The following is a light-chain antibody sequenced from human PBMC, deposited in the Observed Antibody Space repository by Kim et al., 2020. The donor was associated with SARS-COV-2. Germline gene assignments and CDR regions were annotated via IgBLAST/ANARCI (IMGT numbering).Light chain of an antibody. V-gene: IGLV7-46*01. CDR1: TGPVTSSHF. CDR2: DTT. J-gene: IGLJ3*02. Sequence: PGGAVTPTCSSSTGPVTSSHFPYWFQQRPGQAPRTLISDTTNTHSWTPARFSGSLLGDKAALTLSGAQPEDEADYYCLLSYSGVWVFGGGTQLTVL. CDR3: LLSYSGVWV.